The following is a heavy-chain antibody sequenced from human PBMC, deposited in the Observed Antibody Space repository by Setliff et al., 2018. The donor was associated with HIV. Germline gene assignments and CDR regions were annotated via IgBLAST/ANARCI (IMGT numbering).Heavy chain of an antibody. CDR2: INHSGNI. D-gene: IGHD3-10*01. Sequence: SETLSLTCAVYGRSFSGYYWNWIRQSPGKGLEWIGEINHSGNIKYHASLKSRVTISKDTSKNQISLKLRSVTAADTAVYYCARGLNYYGSGSYLPLGYWGQGTLVTVSS. J-gene: IGHJ4*02. CDR1: GRSFSGYY. V-gene: IGHV4-34*01. CDR3: ARGLNYYGSGSYLPLGY.